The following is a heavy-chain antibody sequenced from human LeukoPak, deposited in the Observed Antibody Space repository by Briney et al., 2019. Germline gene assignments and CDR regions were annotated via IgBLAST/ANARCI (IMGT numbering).Heavy chain of an antibody. V-gene: IGHV4-39*07. Sequence: SETLSLTCAVYGDYLSSYYWSWVRQPPGKGLEWIGSIYYSGSTYYNPSLKSRVTISVDTSKNQFSLKLSSVTAADTAVYYCARDRSYYDFWRVYYYYYYYMDVWGKGTTVTVSS. CDR2: IYYSGST. CDR3: ARDRSYYDFWRVYYYYYYYMDV. J-gene: IGHJ6*03. CDR1: GDYLSSYY. D-gene: IGHD3-3*01.